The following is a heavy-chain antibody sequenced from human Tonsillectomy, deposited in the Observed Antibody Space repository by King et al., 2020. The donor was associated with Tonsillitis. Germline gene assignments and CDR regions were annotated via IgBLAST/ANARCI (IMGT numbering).Heavy chain of an antibody. J-gene: IGHJ4*02. D-gene: IGHD2-21*01. CDR2: ISYDGSNK. CDR3: AKESGRGRVSAILVSDY. CDR1: GFTFSSYG. V-gene: IGHV3-30*18. Sequence: VQLVESGGGVVQPGRSLRLSCAASGFTFSSYGMHWVRQAPGKGLEWVAVISYDGSNKYYADSVKGRFTISRDNSKNTLYLQMNSLRAEDTAVYYCAKESGRGRVSAILVSDYWGQGTLVTVSS.